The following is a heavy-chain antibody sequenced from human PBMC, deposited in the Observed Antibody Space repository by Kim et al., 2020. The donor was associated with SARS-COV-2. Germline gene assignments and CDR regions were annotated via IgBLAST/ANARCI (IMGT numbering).Heavy chain of an antibody. J-gene: IGHJ4*02. Sequence: GGSLRLSCAASGFTFSSYAMSWVRQAPGEGLEWVSAISGSGGSTYYADSVKGRFTISRDNSKNTLYLQMNSLRAEDTAVYYCAKEGDYDILTGYYTRHFDYWGQGTLVTVSS. V-gene: IGHV3-23*01. D-gene: IGHD3-9*01. CDR2: ISGSGGST. CDR1: GFTFSSYA. CDR3: AKEGDYDILTGYYTRHFDY.